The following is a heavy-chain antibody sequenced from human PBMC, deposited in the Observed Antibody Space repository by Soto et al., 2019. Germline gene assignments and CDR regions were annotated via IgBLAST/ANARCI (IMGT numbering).Heavy chain of an antibody. Sequence: EVQLVESGGGLIQPGGSLRLSCAVSGFTVSNNYMSWVRQAPGKGLEGVSVIYSGGYTAYGDSVKGRFTISRDNSKNTHYLKMNSLGAAPTPVFSGAPRPGGGGYWGQGTLVTVSS. CDR1: GFTVSNNY. V-gene: IGHV3-53*01. J-gene: IGHJ4*02. D-gene: IGHD3-10*01. CDR3: APRPGGGGY. CDR2: IYSGGYT.